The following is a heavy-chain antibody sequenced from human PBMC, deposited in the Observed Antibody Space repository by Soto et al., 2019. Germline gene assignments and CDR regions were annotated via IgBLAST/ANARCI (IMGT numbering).Heavy chain of an antibody. CDR3: TTSLELPLGTDV. J-gene: IGHJ6*02. CDR1: GYALTELS. V-gene: IGHV1-24*01. Sequence: ASVKVSCKVSGYALTELSMHWVRQAPGKGLEWMGSFDPEDGETIYTQTFQGRLALTGDTSTDTAHMELSRLRSEDTAVYYCTTSLELPLGTDVWGQGTTVTVSS. CDR2: FDPEDGET. D-gene: IGHD1-7*01.